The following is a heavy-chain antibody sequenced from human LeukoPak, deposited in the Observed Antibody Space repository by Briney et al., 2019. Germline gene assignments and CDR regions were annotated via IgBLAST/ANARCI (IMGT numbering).Heavy chain of an antibody. D-gene: IGHD2-8*01. Sequence: SVKVSCKASGGTFSSYAISWVRQAPGQGLEWMGGIIPIFGTANYAQKFQGRVTITADESTSTAYMELSSLRSDDTAVYYCAKVDCTNGVCYSRWWFDPWGQGTLVTVSS. V-gene: IGHV1-69*13. CDR1: GGTFSSYA. CDR3: AKVDCTNGVCYSRWWFDP. J-gene: IGHJ5*02. CDR2: IIPIFGTA.